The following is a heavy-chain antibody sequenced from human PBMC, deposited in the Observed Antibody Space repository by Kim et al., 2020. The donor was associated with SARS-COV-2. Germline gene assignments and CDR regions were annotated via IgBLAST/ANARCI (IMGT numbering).Heavy chain of an antibody. CDR3: ARPAGAATVGYYFDY. J-gene: IGHJ4*02. Sequence: PSLKSRVTISVDTSKNQFSLKLNSVTAADAAVYYCARPAGAATVGYYFDYWGQGTLVTVSS. D-gene: IGHD6-13*01. V-gene: IGHV4-39*01.